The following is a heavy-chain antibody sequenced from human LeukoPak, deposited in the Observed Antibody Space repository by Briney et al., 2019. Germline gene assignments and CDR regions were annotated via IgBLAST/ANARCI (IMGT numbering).Heavy chain of an antibody. J-gene: IGHJ3*02. CDR1: GGSITSYY. CDR2: INYSGST. CDR3: ARPKYSSAYDAFDI. Sequence: SETLSLTCTVSGGSITSYYWSWIRQPPGKGLEWIGYINYSGSTNYNPSLKSRVIISVDTSKNQFSLKLSSVTAADTAVYYCARPKYSSAYDAFDIWGQGTMVTVSS. D-gene: IGHD6-19*01. V-gene: IGHV4-59*08.